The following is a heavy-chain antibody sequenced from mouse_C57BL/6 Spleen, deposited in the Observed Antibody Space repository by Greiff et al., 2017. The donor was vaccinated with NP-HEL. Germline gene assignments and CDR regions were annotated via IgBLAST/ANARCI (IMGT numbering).Heavy chain of an antibody. J-gene: IGHJ2*01. V-gene: IGHV1-50*01. CDR2: IDPSDSYT. D-gene: IGHD2-3*01. Sequence: VQLQQPGAELVKPGASVKLSCKASGYTFTSYWMQWVKQRPGQGLEWIGEIDPSDSYTNYNQKFKGQATLTVDTSSSTAYMQLSSLTSEDSAGYYCARSMMVTTEGLYYFDYWGQGTTLTVSS. CDR1: GYTFTSYW. CDR3: ARSMMVTTEGLYYFDY.